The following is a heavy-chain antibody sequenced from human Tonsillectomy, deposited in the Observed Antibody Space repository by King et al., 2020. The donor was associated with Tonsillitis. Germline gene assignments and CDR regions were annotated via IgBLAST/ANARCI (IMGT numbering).Heavy chain of an antibody. V-gene: IGHV4-4*07. Sequence: LQLQESGPGLVKPSETLSLTCTVSGGSISSYYWSWIRQPAGKGLEWIGRIYTSGSTNYNPSLNDRVTMSVDTAKNPFSLKLRSVTAADTAVYYCARGDHYQALGIWGQGTMVTVSS. CDR1: GGSISSYY. D-gene: IGHD1-26*01. J-gene: IGHJ3*02. CDR3: ARGDHYQALGI. CDR2: IYTSGST.